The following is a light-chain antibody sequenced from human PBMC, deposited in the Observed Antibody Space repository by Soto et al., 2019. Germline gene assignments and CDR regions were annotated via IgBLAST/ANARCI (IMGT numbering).Light chain of an antibody. J-gene: IGKJ5*01. CDR3: QQYHKWPPIT. CDR2: GAS. V-gene: IGKV3-15*01. CDR1: QSVSRN. Sequence: EIVMTQSPATLSASPGERVTFSCRASQSVSRNLAWYQQKPGQAPRLLIYGASSRATGIPDSFSGSGSGTEFTLTISGLQSEDFAVYYCQQYHKWPPITCGQGTRLDIK.